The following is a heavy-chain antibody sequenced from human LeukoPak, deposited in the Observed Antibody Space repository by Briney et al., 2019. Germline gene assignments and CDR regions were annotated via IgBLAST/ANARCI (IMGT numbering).Heavy chain of an antibody. CDR1: GFTFSSYA. CDR3: ARDGLAAEIDY. Sequence: GRSLRLSCAASGFTFSSYAMHWVRQAPGKGLEWVAVISYDGSNKYYAGSVKGRFTISRDNSKNTLYLQMNSLRAEDTAVYYCARDGLAAEIDYWGQGALVTVSS. D-gene: IGHD6-25*01. V-gene: IGHV3-30-3*01. J-gene: IGHJ4*02. CDR2: ISYDGSNK.